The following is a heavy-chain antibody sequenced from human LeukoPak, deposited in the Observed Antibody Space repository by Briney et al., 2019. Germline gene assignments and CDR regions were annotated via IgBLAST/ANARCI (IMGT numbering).Heavy chain of an antibody. CDR3: ARASNGDFDY. CDR2: IYTSGST. D-gene: IGHD4-17*01. CDR1: GGSISSGSYY. V-gene: IGHV4-61*02. J-gene: IGHJ4*02. Sequence: SETLSLTCTVSGGSISSGSYYWSWIRQPAGKGLEWIGRIYTSGSTNYNPSLKSRVTISVDTSKNQFSLKLSSVTAADTAVYYCARASNGDFDYWGQGTLVTVSS.